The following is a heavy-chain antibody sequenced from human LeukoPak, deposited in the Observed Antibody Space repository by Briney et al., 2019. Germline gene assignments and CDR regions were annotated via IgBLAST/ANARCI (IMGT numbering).Heavy chain of an antibody. Sequence: PSQTLSPTCTVSGGSISSGSYYWSWIRQPAGKGLEWIGRIYTSGSTNYNPSLKSRVTISVDTSKNQFSLKLSSVTAADTAVYYCARVGIGVVTHRDYYYYMDVWGKGTTVTVSS. CDR1: GGSISSGSYY. J-gene: IGHJ6*03. CDR3: ARVGIGVVTHRDYYYYMDV. V-gene: IGHV4-61*02. D-gene: IGHD3-22*01. CDR2: IYTSGST.